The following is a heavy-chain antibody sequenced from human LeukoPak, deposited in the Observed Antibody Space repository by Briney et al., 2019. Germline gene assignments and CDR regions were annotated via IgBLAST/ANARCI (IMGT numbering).Heavy chain of an antibody. CDR2: ISGSGVDT. D-gene: IGHD3-3*01. V-gene: IGHV3-23*01. CDR3: AKDAYDFWSGYQAD. CDR1: GFAFSNYA. J-gene: IGHJ4*02. Sequence: GGSLRLSCAASGFAFSNYAMSWVRQAPGKGLEWVSAISGSGVDTYYADSVKGRFTISRDNSKNTLHLQMNSLRAEDTAVYYCAKDAYDFWSGYQADWGQGTLVTVSS.